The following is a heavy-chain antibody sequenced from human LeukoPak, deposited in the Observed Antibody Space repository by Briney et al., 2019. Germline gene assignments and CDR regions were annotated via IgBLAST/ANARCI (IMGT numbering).Heavy chain of an antibody. Sequence: SETLSPTCTVSGGSISSYYWSWIRQPPGKGLEWIGYIFYSGSTNYNPSLKSRVTISVDTSKNQFSLKLSSVTAADTAVYYCAITTGTSSFDAFDIWGQGTMVTVSP. CDR1: GGSISSYY. D-gene: IGHD1-1*01. CDR3: AITTGTSSFDAFDI. CDR2: IFYSGST. V-gene: IGHV4-59*01. J-gene: IGHJ3*02.